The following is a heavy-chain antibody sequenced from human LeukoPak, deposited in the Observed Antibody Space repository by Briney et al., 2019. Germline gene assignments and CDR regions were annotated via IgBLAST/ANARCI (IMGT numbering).Heavy chain of an antibody. V-gene: IGHV4-30-4*01. Sequence: SETLSLTCTVSGGSISSGDYYWSWIRQPPGKGLEWIGYIYYSGSTYYNPSLKSRVTISVDTSKNQFSLKLSSVTAADTAVYYCARAGSGYDPSIFDYWGQGTLVTVFS. D-gene: IGHD5-12*01. CDR2: IYYSGST. J-gene: IGHJ4*02. CDR3: ARAGSGYDPSIFDY. CDR1: GGSISSGDYY.